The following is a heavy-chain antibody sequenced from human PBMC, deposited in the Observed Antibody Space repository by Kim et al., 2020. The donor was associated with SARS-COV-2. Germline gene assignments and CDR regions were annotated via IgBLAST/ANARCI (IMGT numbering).Heavy chain of an antibody. Sequence: NYAPKLQGRVTMTTDTSTSTAYMELRSLRSDDTAVYYCATLKHTPWGFDIWGQGTMVTVSS. J-gene: IGHJ3*02. D-gene: IGHD7-27*01. CDR3: ATLKHTPWGFDI. V-gene: IGHV1-18*01.